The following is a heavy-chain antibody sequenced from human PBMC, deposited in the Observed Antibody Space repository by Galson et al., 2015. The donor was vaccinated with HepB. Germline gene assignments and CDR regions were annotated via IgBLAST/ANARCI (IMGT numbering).Heavy chain of an antibody. D-gene: IGHD5-18*01. Sequence: GTGLEWISGISGNGDSTFYADSVKGRFTVSRDNSNNMLYLQMNSLRAEDAGLYFCAKGYGLFDSWGQGILVTVSS. CDR2: ISGNGDST. CDR3: AKGYGLFDS. V-gene: IGHV3-23*01. J-gene: IGHJ5*01.